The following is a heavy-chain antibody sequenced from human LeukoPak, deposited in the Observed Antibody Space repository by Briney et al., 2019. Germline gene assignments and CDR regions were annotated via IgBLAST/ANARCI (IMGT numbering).Heavy chain of an antibody. CDR3: ARLYYDFCSGYPYYYYMDV. CDR1: GYTFTSYD. J-gene: IGHJ6*03. D-gene: IGHD3-3*01. Sequence: ASVKVSCKAAGYTFTSYDINWARQATGQGLEWMGWMNPNSGNTGYAQKFQGRVTITRNTSISTAYMELSSLRSEDTAVYYCARLYYDFCSGYPYYYYMDVWGKGTTVTVSS. V-gene: IGHV1-8*03. CDR2: MNPNSGNT.